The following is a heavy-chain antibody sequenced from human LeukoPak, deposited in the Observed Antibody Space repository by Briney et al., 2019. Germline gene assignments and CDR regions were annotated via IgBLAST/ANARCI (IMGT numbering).Heavy chain of an antibody. D-gene: IGHD3-3*01. CDR2: INHSGST. CDR3: ARGPYDFWSGCYTGNGYFDY. V-gene: IGHV4-34*01. CDR1: GGSFSGYY. Sequence: SETLSLTCAVYGGSFSGYYWSWIRQPPGKGLEWIGEINHSGSTNYNPSLKSRVTISVDTSKNQFSLKLSSVTAADTAVYYCARGPYDFWSGCYTGNGYFDYWGQGTLVTVSS. J-gene: IGHJ4*02.